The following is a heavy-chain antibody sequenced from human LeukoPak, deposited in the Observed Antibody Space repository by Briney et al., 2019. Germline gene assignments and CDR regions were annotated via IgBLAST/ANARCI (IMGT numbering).Heavy chain of an antibody. D-gene: IGHD6-19*01. Sequence: GGSLRLSCAASGFTFSSYGMHWVRQAPGKGLEWVAVIWYDGSNKYYADSVKGRFTISRDNSKNTLYLQMNSLRAEDTAVYYCARESGSSGWYGLVYWGQGTLVTVSS. V-gene: IGHV3-33*01. CDR3: ARESGSSGWYGLVY. J-gene: IGHJ4*02. CDR1: GFTFSSYG. CDR2: IWYDGSNK.